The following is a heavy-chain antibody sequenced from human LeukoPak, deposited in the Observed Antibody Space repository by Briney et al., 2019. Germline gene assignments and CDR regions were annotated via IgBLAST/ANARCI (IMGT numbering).Heavy chain of an antibody. D-gene: IGHD6-13*01. CDR1: GYRFTSYW. J-gene: IGHJ5*02. V-gene: IGHV5-51*01. CDR2: IYPGDSDT. Sequence: GESLQISCKGSGYRFTSYWIGWVRPMPGKGLEWMGIIYPGDSDTRYSPSFQGQVTISTDKSISTAYLQWSSLKASDTAMYYCARQSAAGTQNWFDPWGQGTLVTVSS. CDR3: ARQSAAGTQNWFDP.